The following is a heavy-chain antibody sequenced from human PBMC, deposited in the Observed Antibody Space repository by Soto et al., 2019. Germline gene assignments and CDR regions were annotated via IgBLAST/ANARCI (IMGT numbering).Heavy chain of an antibody. V-gene: IGHV3-74*01. J-gene: IGHJ4*02. CDR2: INGDGSTI. CDR1: GFTFSSYW. Sequence: PGGSLRLSCAASGFTFSSYWMHWVRQAPGKGLVWVSRINGDGSTINYADSVKGRFTISRDNAKNTLYLQMNSLRAEDTSVYYCARGYGETSSSTNGCWGQGTLVTVSS. CDR3: ARGYGETSSSTNGC. D-gene: IGHD5-18*01.